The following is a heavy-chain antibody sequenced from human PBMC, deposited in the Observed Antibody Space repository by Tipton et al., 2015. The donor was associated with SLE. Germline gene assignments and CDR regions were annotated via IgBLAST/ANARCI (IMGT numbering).Heavy chain of an antibody. CDR3: AKTLWDYYDSSGYYWWFDP. J-gene: IGHJ5*02. Sequence: TLSLTCTVSGGSISNHYWSWIRQPPGKGLEWIGYIYYSGSTNYNPSLKSRVTISVDTTKNQFSLKLSSVTAADTAVYYCAKTLWDYYDSSGYYWWFDPWGQGTLVTVSS. CDR2: IYYSGST. D-gene: IGHD3-22*01. CDR1: GGSISNHY. V-gene: IGHV4-59*11.